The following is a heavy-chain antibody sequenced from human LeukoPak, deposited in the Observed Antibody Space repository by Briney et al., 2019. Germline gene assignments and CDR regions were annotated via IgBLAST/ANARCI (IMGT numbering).Heavy chain of an antibody. J-gene: IGHJ4*02. D-gene: IGHD2-8*02. CDR3: ARGRWTSHTVGYYFDH. Sequence: ASVKVSCEASGYTFSNYAVLWVRQAPGQRLEWMGWINAGNGNTKYSQEFQGRVTITRDTSASTAYMELSSLRSEDMAVYYCARGRWTSHTVGYYFDHWGQGTLVTVSS. V-gene: IGHV1-3*03. CDR1: GYTFSNYA. CDR2: INAGNGNT.